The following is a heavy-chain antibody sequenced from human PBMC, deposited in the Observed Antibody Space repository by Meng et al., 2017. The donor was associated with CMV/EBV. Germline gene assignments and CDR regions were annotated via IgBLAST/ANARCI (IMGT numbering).Heavy chain of an antibody. CDR2: ISSISRYI. J-gene: IGHJ6*02. Sequence: GGSLRLSCAASGFTFSSYSMNWVRQAPGKGLEWVSSISSISRYINYADSVKGRFTISREHGKNSLYLQMNCLRAEDTAVYYCAREGGENFGVVITYYYYYGMDVWGQGTTVTVSS. CDR3: AREGGENFGVVITYYYYYGMDV. D-gene: IGHD3-3*01. CDR1: GFTFSSYS. V-gene: IGHV3-21*01.